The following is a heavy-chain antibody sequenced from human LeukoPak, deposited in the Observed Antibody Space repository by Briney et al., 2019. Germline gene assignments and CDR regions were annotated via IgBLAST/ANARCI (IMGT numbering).Heavy chain of an antibody. D-gene: IGHD6-19*01. CDR3: AKDRAVAGLMGADVS. CDR2: ISGSGGNT. J-gene: IGHJ5*02. V-gene: IGHV3-23*01. CDR1: GFTFSSYA. Sequence: PGGSLRLSCAASGFTFSSYAMSWVRQAPGKGLEWVSAISGSGGNTYYADSVKGRFTISRDNSKNTLYLQMNSLRAEDTAVYYCAKDRAVAGLMGADVSWGQGTLVTVST.